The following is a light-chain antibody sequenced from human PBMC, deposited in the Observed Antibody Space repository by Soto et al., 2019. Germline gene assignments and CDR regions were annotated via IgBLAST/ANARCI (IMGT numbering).Light chain of an antibody. V-gene: IGKV3-20*01. CDR3: QQSGGSPIT. J-gene: IGKJ5*01. Sequence: EIVLTQSPGTLSLSTGERATLSCRASQSVTSNYLAWYQQKPGQAPRLLIYGASSRATGIPDRFSGSGSGTDFTLTISRLEPEDFAVYYRQQSGGSPITFGQGTRLEIK. CDR2: GAS. CDR1: QSVTSNY.